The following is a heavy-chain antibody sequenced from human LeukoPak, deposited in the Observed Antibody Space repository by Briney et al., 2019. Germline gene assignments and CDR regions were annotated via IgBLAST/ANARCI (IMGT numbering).Heavy chain of an antibody. D-gene: IGHD6-19*01. CDR1: GYTFTGYY. V-gene: IGHV1-2*06. CDR3: ARRGIAVAGTLPLIDY. Sequence: ASVKVSCKASGYTFTGYYMHWVRQAPGQGLEWMGRINRNSGGTNYAQKFQGRVTMTRDTSISTAYMELSMLRSDDTAVYYCARRGIAVAGTLPLIDYWGQGTLVTVSS. CDR2: INRNSGGT. J-gene: IGHJ4*02.